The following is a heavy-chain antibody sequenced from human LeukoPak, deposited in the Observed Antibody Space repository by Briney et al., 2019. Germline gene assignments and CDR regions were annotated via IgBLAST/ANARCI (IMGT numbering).Heavy chain of an antibody. CDR1: GGSISSYY. Sequence: SETLSLTCTVSGGSISSYYWSWIRQPPGKGLEWIGYIYYSGSTNYNPSLKSRVTISVDTSKNQFSLKLSSVTAADTAVYYCASASTSRTLYYFDYWGQGTLVTVSS. D-gene: IGHD1-14*01. V-gene: IGHV4-59*08. CDR3: ASASTSRTLYYFDY. CDR2: IYYSGST. J-gene: IGHJ4*02.